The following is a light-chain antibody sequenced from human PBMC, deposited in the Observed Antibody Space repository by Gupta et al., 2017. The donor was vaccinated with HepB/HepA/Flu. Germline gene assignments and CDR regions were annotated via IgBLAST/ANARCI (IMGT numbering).Light chain of an antibody. CDR1: QSVSSY. V-gene: IGKV3-11*01. CDR2: DAS. Sequence: EIVLTQSPATLSLSPGARATLSCRASQSVSSYLAWYQQKPGQAPRLLIYDASNRATGIPARFSGSGSGIDFTLTISSLEPEEFAVYYCQQRSNWPPLTFGGGTKVEIK. J-gene: IGKJ4*01. CDR3: QQRSNWPPLT.